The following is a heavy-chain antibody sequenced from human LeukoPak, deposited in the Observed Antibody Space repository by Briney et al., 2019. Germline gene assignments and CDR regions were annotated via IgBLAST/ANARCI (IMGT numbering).Heavy chain of an antibody. J-gene: IGHJ4*02. D-gene: IGHD5-24*01. CDR2: IYYSGNT. CDR3: ARDKGLRYGYSLLDY. Sequence: SETLSLTCTVSGVSISSGGYYWSWIRQHPGKGLEWIGYIYYSGNTYSNPSLKSRVTISVDTSKNQFSLKLSSVTAADTAVYYCARDKGLRYGYSLLDYWGQGTLVTVSS. CDR1: GVSISSGGYY. V-gene: IGHV4-31*03.